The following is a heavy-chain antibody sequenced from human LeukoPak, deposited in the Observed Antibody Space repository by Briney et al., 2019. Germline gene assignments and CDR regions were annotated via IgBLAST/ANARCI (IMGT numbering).Heavy chain of an antibody. Sequence: SVKVSCKASGGTFSSYAISWVRQAPGQGLEWMGRIIPILGIANYAQKFQGRVTITADKSTSTAYMELSSLRSEDTAVYYCARMAVRGVIAFDYWGQGTLVTVSS. J-gene: IGHJ4*02. CDR3: ARMAVRGVIAFDY. CDR1: GGTFSSYA. CDR2: IIPILGIA. D-gene: IGHD3-10*01. V-gene: IGHV1-69*04.